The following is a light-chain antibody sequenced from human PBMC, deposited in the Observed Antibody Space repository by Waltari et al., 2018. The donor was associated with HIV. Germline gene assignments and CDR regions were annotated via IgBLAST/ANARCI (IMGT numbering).Light chain of an antibody. J-gene: IGKJ1*01. CDR2: WAS. V-gene: IGKV4-1*01. CDR1: QSVLHSSNNKNY. CDR3: QQYYNSPLT. Sequence: DIVMPQSPDSLAVSLGARATINCKSSQSVLHSSNNKNYLAWYQQKPGQPPNLLIYWASTRESGVPDRFSGSGSGTDFTLTISSLQAEDVAVYYCQQYYNSPLTFGQGTKVEIK.